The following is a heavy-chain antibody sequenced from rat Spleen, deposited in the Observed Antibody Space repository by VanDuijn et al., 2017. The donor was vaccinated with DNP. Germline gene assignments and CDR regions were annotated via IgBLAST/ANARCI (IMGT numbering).Heavy chain of an antibody. Sequence: QVQLKESGPGLVQPSQTLSLTCTVSGFSLTSYGVSWVRQPPGKGLEWIAAISSGGSTYYNSALKSRLSISRDTSKSQVFLKMNSLQTEDTAIYFCTRGNAMDAWGQGTSVTVSS. J-gene: IGHJ4*01. V-gene: IGHV2S12*01. CDR2: ISSGGST. CDR3: TRGNAMDA. CDR1: GFSLTSYG.